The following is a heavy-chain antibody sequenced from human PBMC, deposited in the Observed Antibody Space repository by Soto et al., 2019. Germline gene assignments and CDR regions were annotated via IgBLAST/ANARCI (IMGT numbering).Heavy chain of an antibody. D-gene: IGHD3-16*01. V-gene: IGHV4-4*02. J-gene: IGHJ4*02. Sequence: QVQLQEWGPRLVKPSGTLSLTCDVSGGSISDSVWWSWVRQAPGQGLEWIGEIYHSGKTYYNPSLKSRGTLSTDRSRNQVSLTLDFATASDTAIYYCATAREAIIPLYYVDFWGQGVVVTVSS. CDR3: ATAREAIIPLYYVDF. CDR2: IYHSGKT. CDR1: GGSISDSVW.